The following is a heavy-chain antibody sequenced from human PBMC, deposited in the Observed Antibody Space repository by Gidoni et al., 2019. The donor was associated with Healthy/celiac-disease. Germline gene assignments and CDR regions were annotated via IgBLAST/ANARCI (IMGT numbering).Heavy chain of an antibody. D-gene: IGHD6-19*01. V-gene: IGHV3-30*03. CDR3: ARAGIAVAGYLFDY. Sequence: VQLVESGGGVVQPGRSLRLPCAASGFPFSSYGMHWVRQAPGTGLEWVAVISYDGSNKYYADSVKGRFTISRDNSKNTLYLQMNSRRAEDTAVYYCARAGIAVAGYLFDYWGQGTLVTVSS. J-gene: IGHJ4*02. CDR2: ISYDGSNK. CDR1: GFPFSSYG.